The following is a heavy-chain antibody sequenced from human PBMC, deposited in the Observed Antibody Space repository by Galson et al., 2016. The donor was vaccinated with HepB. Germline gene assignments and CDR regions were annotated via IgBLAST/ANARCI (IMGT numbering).Heavy chain of an antibody. CDR2: IYYSGTT. D-gene: IGHD2/OR15-2a*01. CDR1: GGSVSRTTHY. Sequence: SETLSLTCSVSGGSVSRTTHYWSWIRQPPGKGLEWIGYIYYSGTTNYNPSLKSRVTISMDPSKNQFSLKLSSVTAADTAIYYCARAFLPYFDYWGQGTLVTVSS. V-gene: IGHV4-61*01. CDR3: ARAFLPYFDY. J-gene: IGHJ4*02.